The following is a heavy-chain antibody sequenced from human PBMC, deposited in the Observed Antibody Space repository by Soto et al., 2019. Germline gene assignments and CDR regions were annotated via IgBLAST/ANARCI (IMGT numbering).Heavy chain of an antibody. V-gene: IGHV4-59*01. D-gene: IGHD4-17*01. CDR3: GRLNDYGDYRYYYYYMDV. CDR2: IYYSGST. CDR1: GGSISSYY. J-gene: IGHJ6*03. Sequence: SETLSLTCTVSGGSISSYYWSWIRQPPGKGLEWIGYIYYSGSTNYNPSLKSRVTISVDTSKNQFSLKLSSVTAADTAVYYCGRLNDYGDYRYYYYYMDVWGKGTTVTVSS.